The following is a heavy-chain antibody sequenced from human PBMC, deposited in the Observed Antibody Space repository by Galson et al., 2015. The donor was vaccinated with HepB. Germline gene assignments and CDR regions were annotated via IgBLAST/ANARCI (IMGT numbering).Heavy chain of an antibody. CDR1: GFTFSSYA. D-gene: IGHD6-6*01. J-gene: IGHJ3*02. Sequence: SLRLSCAASGFTFSSYAMSWVRQAPGKGLEWVSAISGSGGSTYYADSVKGRFTISRDNAKNSLYLQINSLREEDTAFYYCARRSGSFAFDIWGQGTMVTVSS. CDR3: ARRSGSFAFDI. V-gene: IGHV3-23*01. CDR2: ISGSGGST.